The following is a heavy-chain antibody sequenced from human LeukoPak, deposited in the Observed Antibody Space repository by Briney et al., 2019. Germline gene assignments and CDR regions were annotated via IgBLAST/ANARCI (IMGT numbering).Heavy chain of an antibody. CDR2: INYSGST. D-gene: IGHD3-10*01. CDR1: GSSVSSTTYY. J-gene: IGHJ4*02. V-gene: IGHV4-39*01. CDR3: ARYVVYGSGKYYFDY. Sequence: SETLSLTCTVSGSSVSSTTYYWSWIRQPPGKGLEWIASINYSGSTYYNPSLKSRVTISVDTSENQFSLKLSSVTAADTAVYYCARYVVYGSGKYYFDYWGQGTLVTVSS.